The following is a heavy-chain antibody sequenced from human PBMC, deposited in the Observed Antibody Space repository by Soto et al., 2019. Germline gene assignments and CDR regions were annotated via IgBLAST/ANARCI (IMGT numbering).Heavy chain of an antibody. CDR2: IIPILGIA. Sequence: QVQLVQSGAEVKKPGSSVKVSCKASGGTFSSYTISWVRQAPGQGHEWMGRIIPILGIANYAQKFQGRVTITADKSTSTADMELSSLRSEDTAVYYCASLMSSGYYYGMDVWGQGTTVTVSS. CDR3: ASLMSSGYYYGMDV. CDR1: GGTFSSYT. J-gene: IGHJ6*02. D-gene: IGHD3-10*01. V-gene: IGHV1-69*02.